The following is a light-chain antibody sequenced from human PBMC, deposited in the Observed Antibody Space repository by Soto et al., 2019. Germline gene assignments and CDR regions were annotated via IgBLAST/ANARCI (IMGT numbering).Light chain of an antibody. CDR2: AAS. V-gene: IGKV1-12*01. CDR1: QSIGSY. J-gene: IGKJ1*01. CDR3: QQANSFPWT. Sequence: DIQMTQSPSSLSSSVGDRVXXTWLASQSIGSYLTWYQQKPGKAPKLLIYAASSLQSGVPLRFSGSGSGTDFTLTISSLQPEDFATYYCQQANSFPWTFGQGTKV.